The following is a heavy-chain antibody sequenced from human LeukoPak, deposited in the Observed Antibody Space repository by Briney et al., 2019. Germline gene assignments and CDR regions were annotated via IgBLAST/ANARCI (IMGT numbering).Heavy chain of an antibody. J-gene: IGHJ4*02. D-gene: IGHD2-2*01. CDR3: ARDHSGYCSTTSCSSDY. V-gene: IGHV3-33*01. CDR2: IWYDGSNK. CDR1: GFTFSTYG. Sequence: GGSLRLSCAASGFTFSTYGMHWVRQAPGKGLEWEAVIWYDGSNKYYADSVKGRFTISRDNSKNTLYLQMSSLRAEDTAVYYCARDHSGYCSTTSCSSDYWGQGTLVTVSS.